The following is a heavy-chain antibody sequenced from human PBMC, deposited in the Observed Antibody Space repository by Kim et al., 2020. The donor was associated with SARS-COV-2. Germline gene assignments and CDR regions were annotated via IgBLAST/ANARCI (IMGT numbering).Heavy chain of an antibody. V-gene: IGHV3-53*04. D-gene: IGHD1-20*01. Sequence: YADSVKGRFTISRHNSKNTLYLQMNSLRAEDTAVYYCATAGITQNYGMDVWGQGTTVTVSS. CDR3: ATAGITQNYGMDV. J-gene: IGHJ6*02.